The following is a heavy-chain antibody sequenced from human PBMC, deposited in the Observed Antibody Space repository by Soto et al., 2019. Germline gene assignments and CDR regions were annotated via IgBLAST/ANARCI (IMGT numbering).Heavy chain of an antibody. CDR3: AREDTRSYGSGSYLNYYYYGMDV. Sequence: PGGSLRLSCAASGFPFSHYAMSWVRQAPGKGLEWVSAISGNGADTTYADSVRGRFTISRDNAKNSLYLQMNSLRAEDTAVYYCAREDTRSYGSGSYLNYYYYGMDVWGQGTTVTVSS. D-gene: IGHD3-10*01. V-gene: IGHV3-23*01. J-gene: IGHJ6*02. CDR1: GFPFSHYA. CDR2: ISGNGADT.